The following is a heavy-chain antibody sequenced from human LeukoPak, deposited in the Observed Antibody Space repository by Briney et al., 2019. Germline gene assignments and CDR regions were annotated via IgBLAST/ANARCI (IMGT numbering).Heavy chain of an antibody. CDR2: ISGSGDST. CDR3: AKQRSEVPVAASNY. J-gene: IGHJ4*02. D-gene: IGHD2-2*01. Sequence: GGSLRLSCAASGLTFSTSAMSWVRQAPGKELEWVSGISGSGDSTYYVDSVKGRFTISRDNSKSTLYLHMNSLRAEDTAIYYCAKQRSEVPVAASNYWGQGTLVTVSS. CDR1: GLTFSTSA. V-gene: IGHV3-23*01.